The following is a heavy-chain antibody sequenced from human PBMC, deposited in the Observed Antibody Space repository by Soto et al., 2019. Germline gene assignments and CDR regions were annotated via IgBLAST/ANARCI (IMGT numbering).Heavy chain of an antibody. D-gene: IGHD3-3*01. Sequence: EVQLVESGGGLVQPGGSLRLSCAASGFTFSSYWMSWVRRAPGRGLEWVANIKPDGSEKYYVGSVKGRFTISRDNAKNSLYLQMNSLRSEDTAIYYCARAEYDYWSGYQRYFDYWGQGTPVTVSS. J-gene: IGHJ4*02. CDR3: ARAEYDYWSGYQRYFDY. CDR2: IKPDGSEK. V-gene: IGHV3-7*03. CDR1: GFTFSSYW.